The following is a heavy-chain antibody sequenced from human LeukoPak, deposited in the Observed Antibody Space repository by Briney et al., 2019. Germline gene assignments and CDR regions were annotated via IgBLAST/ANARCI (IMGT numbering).Heavy chain of an antibody. Sequence: PGGSPRLSCAASGFTFSNAWMSWVRQAPGKGLEWVGRIKSKTDGGTTDCAAPVKGRFTISRDDSKNTLYLQMNSLKTEDTAVYYCTTDSSGYSNFDYWGQGTLVTVSS. CDR3: TTDSSGYSNFDY. V-gene: IGHV3-15*01. D-gene: IGHD3-22*01. CDR2: IKSKTDGGTT. J-gene: IGHJ4*02. CDR1: GFTFSNAW.